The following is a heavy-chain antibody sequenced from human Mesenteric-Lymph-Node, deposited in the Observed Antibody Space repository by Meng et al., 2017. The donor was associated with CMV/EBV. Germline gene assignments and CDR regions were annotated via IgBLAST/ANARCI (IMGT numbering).Heavy chain of an antibody. D-gene: IGHD2-2*01. V-gene: IGHV1-3*01. CDR1: FTRYS. Sequence: FTRYSMHWVRQAHGQRLEWMGWINGGNGDTKYSLELQDRVTITRDTSASIGYMELSNLRSEDTAVYYCARGPAPDIVVAPAAQNLDYWGQGTLVTVSS. CDR2: INGGNGDT. CDR3: ARGPAPDIVVAPAAQNLDY. J-gene: IGHJ4*02.